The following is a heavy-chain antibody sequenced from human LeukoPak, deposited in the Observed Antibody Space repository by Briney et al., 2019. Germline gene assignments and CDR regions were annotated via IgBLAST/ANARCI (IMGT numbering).Heavy chain of an antibody. V-gene: IGHV3-30*04. CDR1: GFTFSSYA. J-gene: IGHJ4*02. Sequence: PGRSLRLSCAASGFTFSSYAMHWVRQAPGKGLEWVAVISYDGSNKYYADSVKGRFTISRDNSKNTLYLQMNSLRAEDTAVYYCARDRSSAAGPRWIFDYWGQGTLVTVSS. CDR3: ARDRSSAAGPRWIFDY. CDR2: ISYDGSNK. D-gene: IGHD6-13*01.